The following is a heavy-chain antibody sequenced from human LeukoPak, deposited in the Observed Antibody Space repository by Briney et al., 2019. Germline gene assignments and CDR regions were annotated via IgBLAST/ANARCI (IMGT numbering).Heavy chain of an antibody. J-gene: IGHJ4*02. CDR3: AKDLWSSGSWAPFDY. CDR1: GFTFSSYG. D-gene: IGHD6-13*01. Sequence: GGSLRLSCEVSGFTFSSYGMHWVRQAPGKGLEWVAVISYDGSNKYYADSVKGRFTISRDNSKNTLYLQMNSLRAEDTAVYYCAKDLWSSGSWAPFDYWGQGTLVTVSS. V-gene: IGHV3-30*18. CDR2: ISYDGSNK.